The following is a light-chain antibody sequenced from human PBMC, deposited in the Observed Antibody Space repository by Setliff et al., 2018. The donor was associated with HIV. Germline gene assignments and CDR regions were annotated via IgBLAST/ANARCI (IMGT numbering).Light chain of an antibody. CDR2: DVT. J-gene: IGLJ1*01. Sequence: QSALTQPASVSGSPGQSITISCTGTSSDVGGYDLVSWYQQHPGQAPKLLIYDVTTRPSGVSSRFSGSKSDNAASLTISGPQAEDEADYYCNSYSTSSTPLYVFGTGTKVTVL. V-gene: IGLV2-14*03. CDR1: SSDVGGYDL. CDR3: NSYSTSSTPLYV.